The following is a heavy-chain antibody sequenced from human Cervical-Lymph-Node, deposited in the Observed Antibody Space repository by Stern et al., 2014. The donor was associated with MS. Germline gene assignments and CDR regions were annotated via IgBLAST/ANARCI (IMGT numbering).Heavy chain of an antibody. D-gene: IGHD3-22*01. CDR2: INPKSGDT. CDR3: ATPLTRYDSSGFDY. J-gene: IGHJ4*01. V-gene: IGHV1-2*06. Sequence: VQLVESGAEVKKPGASVKVSCKASGYTFTTYFIHWVRQAPGQGLEWMGRINPKSGDTNYAQKFQGRVTMTRDTSINTAYMELTRLKSDDTAVYYCATPLTRYDSSGFDYWGQGTLVTVSS. CDR1: GYTFTTYF.